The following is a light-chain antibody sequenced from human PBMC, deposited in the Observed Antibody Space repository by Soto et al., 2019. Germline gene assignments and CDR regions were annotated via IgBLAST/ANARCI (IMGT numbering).Light chain of an antibody. Sequence: DIQMTQSPSTLSASVGDRVTITCRASQSISSWLAWYQQKPGKAPKLLIYKASSLESGVPSRFSGSGSGKEFTLTISSLQPDDFATYYCQQYNSSSPTLGQGTKGDIK. CDR2: KAS. CDR3: QQYNSSSPT. V-gene: IGKV1-5*03. CDR1: QSISSW. J-gene: IGKJ1*01.